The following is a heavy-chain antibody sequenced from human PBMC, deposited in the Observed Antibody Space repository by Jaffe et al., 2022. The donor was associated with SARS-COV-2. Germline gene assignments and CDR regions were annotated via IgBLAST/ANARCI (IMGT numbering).Heavy chain of an antibody. Sequence: EVQLVESGGGLVQPGGSLRLSCAASGFTFSSYAMSWVRQAPGKGLEWVSAISGSGGSTYYADSVKGRFTISRDNSKNTLYLQMNSLRAEDTAVYYCANPGRYYYDSSGYLEAFDIWGQGTMVTVSS. D-gene: IGHD3-22*01. CDR2: ISGSGGST. CDR1: GFTFSSYA. V-gene: IGHV3-23*04. CDR3: ANPGRYYYDSSGYLEAFDI. J-gene: IGHJ3*02.